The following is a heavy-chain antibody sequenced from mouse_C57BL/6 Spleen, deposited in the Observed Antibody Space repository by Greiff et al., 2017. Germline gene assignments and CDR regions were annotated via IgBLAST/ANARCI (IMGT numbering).Heavy chain of an antibody. Sequence: QVQLQQPGAELVRPGTSVKLSCKASGYTFTSYWMHWVKQRPGQGLEWIGVIDPSDSYTNYNQKFKGKATLTVDTSSSTDYMQLSSLTSEDSAVYYCAYYDSGYAVDYWGQGTSVTVSS. D-gene: IGHD2-4*01. CDR1: GYTFTSYW. CDR3: AYYDSGYAVDY. J-gene: IGHJ4*01. CDR2: IDPSDSYT. V-gene: IGHV1-59*01.